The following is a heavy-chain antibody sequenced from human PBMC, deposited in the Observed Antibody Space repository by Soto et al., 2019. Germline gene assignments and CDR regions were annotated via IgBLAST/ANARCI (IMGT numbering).Heavy chain of an antibody. CDR2: INAGNSDT. CDR3: VIVLSSPSQSSHY. Sequence: ASVKVSCKASGYTFTSYAMHWVRQAPGQRLEWMGWINAGNSDTTYSQKFQGRVTITSDTSASTAYMELTSLRSEDTAVYYCVIVLSSPSQSSHYWCPGPLVTVSS. J-gene: IGHJ4*02. V-gene: IGHV1-3*01. D-gene: IGHD1-26*01. CDR1: GYTFTSYA.